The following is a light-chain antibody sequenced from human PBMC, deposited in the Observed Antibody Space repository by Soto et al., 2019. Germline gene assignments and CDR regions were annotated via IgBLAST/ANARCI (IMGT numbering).Light chain of an antibody. V-gene: IGLV2-14*01. CDR2: GVS. CDR3: SSYTSTSPPFL. Sequence: QSALTQPASVSGSPAQSITISCTGSSSDIGDYNFVSWYQQHPGKAPKLRIYGVSLRPSGVSDRFSGSKSGNTASLTISGLQAEDEADYYCSSYTSTSPPFLFGTGTKLTVL. CDR1: SSDIGDYNF. J-gene: IGLJ1*01.